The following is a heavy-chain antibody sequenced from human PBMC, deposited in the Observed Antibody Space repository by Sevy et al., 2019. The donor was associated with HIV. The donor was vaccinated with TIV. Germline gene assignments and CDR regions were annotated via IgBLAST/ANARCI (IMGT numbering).Heavy chain of an antibody. Sequence: GGSLRLSCVASGFTFSRVGMHWARQAPGKGLEWVAIISNDGSDKQYAHSVKGRFTISRDNSKDTLYLQMNSLRLEDTAVYYCANSRGRYEGSSWLYYYYLMDVWGQGATVTVSS. D-gene: IGHD6-13*01. J-gene: IGHJ6*02. V-gene: IGHV3-30*18. CDR3: ANSRGRYEGSSWLYYYYLMDV. CDR1: GFTFSRVG. CDR2: ISNDGSDK.